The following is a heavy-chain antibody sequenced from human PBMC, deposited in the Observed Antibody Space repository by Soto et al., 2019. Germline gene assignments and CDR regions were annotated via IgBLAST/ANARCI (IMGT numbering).Heavy chain of an antibody. CDR1: GDSVSSNSAA. Sequence: SQTLSLTCAISGDSVSSNSAAWNWIRQSPSRGLEWLGRTYYRSKWYNDYAVSVKSRITINPDTSKNQFSLQLNSVTPENTAVYYCERERAAAARGAYYYYYGMDVWGQGTTVGVSS. V-gene: IGHV6-1*01. CDR3: ERERAAAARGAYYYYYGMDV. CDR2: TYYRSKWYN. D-gene: IGHD6-13*01. J-gene: IGHJ6*01.